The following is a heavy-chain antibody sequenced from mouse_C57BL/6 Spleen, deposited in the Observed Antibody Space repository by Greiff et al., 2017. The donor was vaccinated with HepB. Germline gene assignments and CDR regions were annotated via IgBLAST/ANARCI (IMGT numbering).Heavy chain of an antibody. J-gene: IGHJ2*01. CDR2: IDPETGGT. CDR3: TRSRSYYGSSYDY. D-gene: IGHD1-1*01. CDR1: GYTFTDYE. V-gene: IGHV1-15*01. Sequence: QVQLKESGAELVRPGASVTLSCKASGYTFTDYEMHWVKQTPVHGLEWIGAIDPETGGTAYNQKFKGKAILTADKSSSTAYMELRSLTSEDSAVYYCTRSRSYYGSSYDYWGQGTTLTVSS.